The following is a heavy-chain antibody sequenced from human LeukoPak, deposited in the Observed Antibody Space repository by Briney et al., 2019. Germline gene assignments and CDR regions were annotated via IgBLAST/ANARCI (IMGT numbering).Heavy chain of an antibody. CDR1: GGSVSSGSYY. J-gene: IGHJ6*03. V-gene: IGHV4-61*01. CDR3: ARAASDFWSGYYYYYMDV. D-gene: IGHD3-3*01. CDR2: IYYSGST. Sequence: SETLSLTCTVSGGSVSSGSYYWSWIRQPPGKGLEWIGYIYYSGSTNYNPSLKSRVTISVETSKNQFSLKLSSVTAADTAVYYCARAASDFWSGYYYYYMDVWGKGTTVTVSS.